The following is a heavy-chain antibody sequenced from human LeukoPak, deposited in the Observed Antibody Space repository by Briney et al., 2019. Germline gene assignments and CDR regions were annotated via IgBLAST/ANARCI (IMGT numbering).Heavy chain of an antibody. V-gene: IGHV4-34*01. D-gene: IGHD3-22*01. J-gene: IGHJ6*03. Sequence: PSETLSLTCAVYGGSFSGYYWSWIRQPPGKGLEWIGEINHSGTTNYNPSLKSRVTISIDTSKNQFSLKLSSVTAADTAVYYCARFYDSSGYYYMDVWGKGTTVTVSS. CDR2: INHSGTT. CDR3: ARFYDSSGYYYMDV. CDR1: GGSFSGYY.